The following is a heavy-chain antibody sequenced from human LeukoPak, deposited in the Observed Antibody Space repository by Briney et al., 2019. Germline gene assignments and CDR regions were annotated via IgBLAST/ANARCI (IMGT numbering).Heavy chain of an antibody. Sequence: ASVKLFCKVSGYTLDELSVHCMRQAPGKWLELMGGFAPEDGETIYAQKFQGRVTMTEDTSTDTAYMELSSLRSEDTAVYYCATDGPRKGNKVYYYYGMDVWGQGTTVTVSS. CDR2: FAPEDGET. CDR3: ATDGPRKGNKVYYYYGMDV. CDR1: GYTLDELS. V-gene: IGHV1-24*01. D-gene: IGHD1/OR15-1a*01. J-gene: IGHJ6*02.